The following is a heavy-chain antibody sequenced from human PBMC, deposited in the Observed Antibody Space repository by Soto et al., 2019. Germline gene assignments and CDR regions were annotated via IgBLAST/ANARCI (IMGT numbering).Heavy chain of an antibody. CDR2: ISAYNGNT. J-gene: IGHJ6*02. V-gene: IGHV1-18*01. Sequence: ASVKVSCKASGYTFTSYGISWVRQAPGQGLEWMGWISAYNGNTNYAQKLQGRVTMTTDTSTSTAYMELRSLRSDDTAVYYCARVEYYGSGSRVTCMDVWGQGTTVTVS. D-gene: IGHD3-10*01. CDR1: GYTFTSYG. CDR3: ARVEYYGSGSRVTCMDV.